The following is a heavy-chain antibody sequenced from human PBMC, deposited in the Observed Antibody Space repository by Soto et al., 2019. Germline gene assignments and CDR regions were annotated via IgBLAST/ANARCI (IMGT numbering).Heavy chain of an antibody. Sequence: QVQLVESGGGVVQPGRSLRLSCAASGFTFSSYGMHWVRQAPGKGLEWVTVISYDGNVAYYADSVKGRFTISRDNSKNTLYLQMYSLRTEDTAMYYCAKEGPITNWYFDYWGQGTLVTVSS. CDR1: GFTFSSYG. J-gene: IGHJ4*02. D-gene: IGHD1-1*01. V-gene: IGHV3-30*18. CDR2: ISYDGNVA. CDR3: AKEGPITNWYFDY.